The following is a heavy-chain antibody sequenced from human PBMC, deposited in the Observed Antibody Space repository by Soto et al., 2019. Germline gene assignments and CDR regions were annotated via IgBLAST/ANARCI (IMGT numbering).Heavy chain of an antibody. CDR2: ISSSSGYT. Sequence: GGSLRLSCVASGFTFSDYYMSWIRQAPGKGLEWVSYISSSSGYTNYADSVKGRFTISRDNAKNSLYLQMNSLRAEDTAVYYCAKECGRLDYWGQGTLVTVSS. V-gene: IGHV3-11*06. CDR1: GFTFSDYY. J-gene: IGHJ4*02. CDR3: AKECGRLDY.